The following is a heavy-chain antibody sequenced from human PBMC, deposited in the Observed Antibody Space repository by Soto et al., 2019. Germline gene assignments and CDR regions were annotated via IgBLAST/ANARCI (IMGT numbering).Heavy chain of an antibody. Sequence: GGSLRLSCAASGFTFSSYGMHWVRQAPGKGLEWVAVISYDGSNKYYADSVKGRFTISRDNSKNTLYLQMNSLRAEDTAVYYCAKDQPVVGATGSSVLDYWGQGTLVTVSS. V-gene: IGHV3-30*18. CDR3: AKDQPVVGATGSSVLDY. D-gene: IGHD1-26*01. J-gene: IGHJ4*02. CDR1: GFTFSSYG. CDR2: ISYDGSNK.